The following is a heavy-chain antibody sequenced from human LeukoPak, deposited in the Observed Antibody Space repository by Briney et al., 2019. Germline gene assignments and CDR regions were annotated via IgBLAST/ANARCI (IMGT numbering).Heavy chain of an antibody. D-gene: IGHD6-19*01. J-gene: IGHJ4*02. V-gene: IGHV4-59*08. CDR3: ARHSAVADPFDY. CDR2: IYYSGST. Sequence: SETLSLTCAVSGGSISSYYWSWIRQPPGKGLEWIGYIYYSGSTNYNPSLKSRVTISVDTSKNQFSLKLSSVTAADTAVYYCARHSAVADPFDYWGQGTLVTVSS. CDR1: GGSISSYY.